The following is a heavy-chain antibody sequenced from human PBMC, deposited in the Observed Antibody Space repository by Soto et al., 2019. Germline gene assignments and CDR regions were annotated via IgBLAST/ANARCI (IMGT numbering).Heavy chain of an antibody. CDR3: AKATEGAFDI. CDR1: GFTFSSYG. J-gene: IGHJ3*02. V-gene: IGHV3-30*18. CDR2: ISYDGSNK. Sequence: GGSLRLSCAASGFTFSSYGMHWVRQAPGKGLEWVAVISYDGSNKYYADSVKGRFTISRDNSKNTLYLQMNSLRAEDTAVYYCAKATEGAFDIWGQGTMVTVSS.